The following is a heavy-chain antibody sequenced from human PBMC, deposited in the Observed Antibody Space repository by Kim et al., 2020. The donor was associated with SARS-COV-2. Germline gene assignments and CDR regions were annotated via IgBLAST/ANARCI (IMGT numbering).Heavy chain of an antibody. Sequence: GGSLRLSCAASGFNFDDYAMHWVRQAPGKGLEWVAGISWNSGNICSADSVKGRFTISRDNTKNSLYLQMNSLRAEDTALYYCAKDRDMSGNYRGRYFDYWGQGTLVTVSS. CDR3: AKDRDMSGNYRGRYFDY. D-gene: IGHD1-26*01. CDR2: ISWNSGNI. CDR1: GFNFDDYA. V-gene: IGHV3-9*01. J-gene: IGHJ4*02.